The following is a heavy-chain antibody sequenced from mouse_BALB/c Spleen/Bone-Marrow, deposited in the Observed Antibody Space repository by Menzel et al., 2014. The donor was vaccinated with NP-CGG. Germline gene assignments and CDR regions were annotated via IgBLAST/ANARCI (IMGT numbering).Heavy chain of an antibody. D-gene: IGHD2-4*01. V-gene: IGHV2-6-1*01. CDR1: GFSLTNHG. Sequence: VKLEESGPGLVAPSQSLSITCTISGFSLTNHGVHWVRQPPGKGPEWLAVIWSDGGTTYNSALKSRLRITKDNSKSQVFLKMNSLRTDDSAMYYCARDYDYDGGFSYWGQGTLVTVSA. CDR3: ARDYDYDGGFSY. J-gene: IGHJ3*01. CDR2: IWSDGGT.